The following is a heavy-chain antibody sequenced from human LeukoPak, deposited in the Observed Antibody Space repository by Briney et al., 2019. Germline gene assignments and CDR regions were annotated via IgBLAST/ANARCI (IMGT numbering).Heavy chain of an antibody. Sequence: SETLSLTCTVSGYSISSGYYWGWIRQPPGKGLEWIALIYHSGTTYYDPSLKSRVTISVDTSKNQFSLKLSSVTAADTAVYYCARVWAPGYYYYMDVWGKGTTVTVSS. D-gene: IGHD3-16*01. CDR1: GYSISSGYY. CDR3: ARVWAPGYYYYMDV. CDR2: IYHSGTT. J-gene: IGHJ6*03. V-gene: IGHV4-38-2*02.